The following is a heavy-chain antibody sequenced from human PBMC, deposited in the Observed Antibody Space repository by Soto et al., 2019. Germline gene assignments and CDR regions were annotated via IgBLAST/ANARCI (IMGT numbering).Heavy chain of an antibody. CDR3: ARDSHTYHPVAATRGSWFDP. J-gene: IGHJ5*02. Sequence: QVQLQESGPGLVKPSETLSLTCTVSGGSISSYYWSWIRQPAGKGLEWIGRIYTSGSTNYNPSLKSRVTMSVDTSKNQFSLKLSSVTAADTAVYYCARDSHTYHPVAATRGSWFDPWGQGTLVTVSS. CDR1: GGSISSYY. V-gene: IGHV4-4*07. CDR2: IYTSGST. D-gene: IGHD2-15*01.